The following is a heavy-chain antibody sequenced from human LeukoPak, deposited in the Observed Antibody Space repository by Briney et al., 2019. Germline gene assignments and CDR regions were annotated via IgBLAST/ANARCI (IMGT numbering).Heavy chain of an antibody. J-gene: IGHJ4*02. CDR3: AREGPRNYYFDY. V-gene: IGHV3-64*01. Sequence: GGTLRLSCAASGFTFSSNAMHWVRQAPGKGLEYVSAISSNGGSTYYANSVKGRFTISRDNSKNTLYLQMGRLRAEDMAVYYCAREGPRNYYFDYWGQGTLVTVSS. CDR1: GFTFSSNA. CDR2: ISSNGGST.